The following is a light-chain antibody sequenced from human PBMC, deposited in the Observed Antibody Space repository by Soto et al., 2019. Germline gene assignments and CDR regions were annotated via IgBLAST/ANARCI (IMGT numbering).Light chain of an antibody. V-gene: IGLV2-14*01. Sequence: QSLLTQPASLSGSPGQSITISCTGTSSDIGAYDYVSWFQQHPGKAPKLMISEVNNRPSGVSNRFSGSRSGNTASLTISGLQAEDEADYYCSSYTRSSTYVLGTGTKVTVL. CDR2: EVN. CDR1: SSDIGAYDY. CDR3: SSYTRSSTYV. J-gene: IGLJ1*01.